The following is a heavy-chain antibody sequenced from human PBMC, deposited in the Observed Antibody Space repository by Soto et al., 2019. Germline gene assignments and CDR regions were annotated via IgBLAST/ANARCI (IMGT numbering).Heavy chain of an antibody. J-gene: IGHJ3*02. CDR3: TTDEHCSSTSCQLSIAFDI. V-gene: IGHV3-15*01. Sequence: PGGSLRLSCAASGFTFSNAWMSWVRRAPGKGLEWVGRIKSKTDGGTTDYAAPVKGRFTISRDDSKNTLYLQMNSLKTEDTAVYYCTTDEHCSSTSCQLSIAFDIWGQGTMVTVSS. CDR2: IKSKTDGGTT. CDR1: GFTFSNAW. D-gene: IGHD2-2*01.